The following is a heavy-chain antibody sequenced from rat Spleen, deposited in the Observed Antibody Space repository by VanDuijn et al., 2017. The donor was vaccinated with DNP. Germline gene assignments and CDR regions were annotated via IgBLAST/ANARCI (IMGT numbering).Heavy chain of an antibody. V-gene: IGHV5-22*01. CDR2: ISHGGSAT. Sequence: EVQLVESGGGLVQPGRSLKLSCAASGYTFSDYYMAWVRQAPKKGLEWVATISHGGSATYYRDSVKGRFSISRDIAKTTLYLQMNSLRSEDMATYYCIRWNSGHFDYWGQGVMVTVSS. CDR3: IRWNSGHFDY. D-gene: IGHD4-3*01. CDR1: GYTFSDYY. J-gene: IGHJ2*01.